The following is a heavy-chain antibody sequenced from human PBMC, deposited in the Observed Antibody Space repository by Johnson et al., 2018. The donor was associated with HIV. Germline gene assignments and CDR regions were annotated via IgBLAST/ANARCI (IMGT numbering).Heavy chain of an antibody. CDR3: AREQATLWFRASGAAFNI. Sequence: VQLVESGGGVVRPGGSLRLSCAASGFTFDDHGMSWVRQAPGKGLEWVSGINWNDGSTGYADSVKGRFTISRDNAKNSVYLQMNRLRAGDTAMYYWAREQATLWFRASGAAFNIWGQGTMVTVSS. CDR1: GFTFDDHG. D-gene: IGHD3-10*01. J-gene: IGHJ3*02. V-gene: IGHV3-20*04. CDR2: INWNDGST.